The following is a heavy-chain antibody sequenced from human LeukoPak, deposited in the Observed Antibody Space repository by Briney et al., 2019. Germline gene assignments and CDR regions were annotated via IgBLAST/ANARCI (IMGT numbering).Heavy chain of an antibody. J-gene: IGHJ4*02. Sequence: GRSLRLSCAVSGFTFSSHWMHWVRQPPGKGLAWVSRINSDGNSVSYADSVKGRFVISRDNANSTLYLQMNSLRAEDTAAYYCASLVGASDLHDFWGQGALVTVSS. D-gene: IGHD1-26*01. V-gene: IGHV3-74*01. CDR2: INSDGNSV. CDR3: ASLVGASDLHDF. CDR1: GFTFSSHW.